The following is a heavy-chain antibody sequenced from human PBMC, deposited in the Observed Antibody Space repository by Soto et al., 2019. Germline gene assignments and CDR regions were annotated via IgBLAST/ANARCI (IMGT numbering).Heavy chain of an antibody. D-gene: IGHD2-2*01. CDR1: GASFSSGGYY. CDR3: ARPSDAYCSSTSCSPLPYFDY. CDR2: IYYSGST. J-gene: IGHJ4*02. V-gene: IGHV4-31*03. Sequence: SLTCTVSGASFSSGGYYWSWIRQHPGKGLEWIGYIYYSGSTYYNPSLKSRVTISVDTSKNQFSLKLSSVTAADTAVYYCARPSDAYCSSTSCSPLPYFDYWGQGTRVTVSS.